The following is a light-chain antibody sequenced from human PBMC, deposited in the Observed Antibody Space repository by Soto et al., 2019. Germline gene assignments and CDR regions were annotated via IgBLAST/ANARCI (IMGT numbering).Light chain of an antibody. CDR1: QSVSSN. CDR3: QQYGSSPIT. J-gene: IGKJ5*01. Sequence: ELVLTPSPATLSVSPGERATLSCRASQSVSSNLAWYQQKPGQAPRLLIYGASTRVTGIPARFSGSGSGTEFTLTISSLQSEDFAVYYCQQYGSSPITFGQGTRLENK. CDR2: GAS. V-gene: IGKV3-15*01.